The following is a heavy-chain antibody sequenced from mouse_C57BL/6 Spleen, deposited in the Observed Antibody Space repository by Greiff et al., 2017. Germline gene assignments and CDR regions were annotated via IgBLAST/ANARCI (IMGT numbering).Heavy chain of an antibody. V-gene: IGHV7-1*01. J-gene: IGHJ3*01. CDR2: SRNKANDYTT. D-gene: IGHD1-1*02. CDR3: AGDALDGVFAY. CDR1: GFTFSDFY. Sequence: EVKLVESGGGLVQSGRSLRLSCATSGFTFSDFYMEWVRQAPGKGLEWIAASRNKANDYTTEYSASVKGRFIVSRDTSQSILYLQMNALGAEDAAIYYCAGDALDGVFAYWGQGTLVTVSA.